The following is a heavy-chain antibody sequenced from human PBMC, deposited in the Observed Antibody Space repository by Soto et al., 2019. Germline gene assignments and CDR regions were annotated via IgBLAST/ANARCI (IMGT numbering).Heavy chain of an antibody. CDR3: ARVTHDYGDYLYNWFDP. CDR1: GYTFSSYG. V-gene: IGHV1-18*01. CDR2: ISVYSGHT. D-gene: IGHD4-17*01. Sequence: ASVKVSCKASGYTFSSYGVSWVRQAPGQGLEFMGWISVYSGHTNYAQKFQGRVTMTTDTSTSTAYMELRSLRSDDTAVYYCARVTHDYGDYLYNWFDPWGQGTLVTVSS. J-gene: IGHJ5*02.